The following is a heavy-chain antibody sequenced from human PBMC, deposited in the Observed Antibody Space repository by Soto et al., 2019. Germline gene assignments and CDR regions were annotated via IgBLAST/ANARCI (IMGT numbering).Heavy chain of an antibody. V-gene: IGHV3-23*01. CDR1: GVTFRNYS. J-gene: IGHJ5*02. Sequence: GGSRRLSWAASGVTFRNYSLSWGRQAPGKGLEWVPAISASGTNTYYAASVKGRFTISRDNSKNVLYLQMNSLRAEDTAVYYCAKCRDISLDWFYPWAQGTLV. CDR2: ISASGTNT. D-gene: IGHD2-15*01. CDR3: AKCRDISLDWFYP.